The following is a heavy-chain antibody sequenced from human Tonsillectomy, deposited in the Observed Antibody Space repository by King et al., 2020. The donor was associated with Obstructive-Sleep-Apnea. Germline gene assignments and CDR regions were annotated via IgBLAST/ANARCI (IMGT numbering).Heavy chain of an antibody. CDR2: IYYSGST. V-gene: IGHV4-59*01. CDR1: GGSISSYY. J-gene: IGHJ4*02. CDR3: ARGGGSPPFDY. D-gene: IGHD3-10*01. Sequence: LQLQESGPGLVKPSETLSLTCTVSGGSISSYYWSWIRQPPGKGLEGSGYIYYSGSTNYNPSLKSRVTISVDTSKNQFSLRLSSVTAADTAVFYCARGGGSPPFDYWGQGTLVAVSS.